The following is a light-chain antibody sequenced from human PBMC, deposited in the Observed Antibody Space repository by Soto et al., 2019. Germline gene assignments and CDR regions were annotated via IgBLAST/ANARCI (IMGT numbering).Light chain of an antibody. Sequence: DIQLTQSPSFLSASVGDRVTITCRASQGISGYLAWYQQKPGKAPKLLIYAASTLQSGVPSRSSGSGSGTEFTLTISSLQPEDFATYYCQQSYSTWTFGQGTKVDIK. CDR3: QQSYSTWT. V-gene: IGKV1-9*01. CDR2: AAS. J-gene: IGKJ1*01. CDR1: QGISGY.